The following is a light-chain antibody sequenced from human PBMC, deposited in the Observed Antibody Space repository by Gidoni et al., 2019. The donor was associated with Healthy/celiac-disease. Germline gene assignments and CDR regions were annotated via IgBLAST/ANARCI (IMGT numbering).Light chain of an antibody. CDR2: GAS. V-gene: IGKV3-20*01. J-gene: IGKJ5*01. CDR3: QQYGSSPLIT. Sequence: EIVLTQSPGTLSLSPGERATLSCRASQSVSSSYLVWYQQKPGQAPRLLIYGASSRATGIPDRFSGSGSGTDFNLTISRLEPEDFAVYYCQQYGSSPLITFGQGTRLEIK. CDR1: QSVSSSY.